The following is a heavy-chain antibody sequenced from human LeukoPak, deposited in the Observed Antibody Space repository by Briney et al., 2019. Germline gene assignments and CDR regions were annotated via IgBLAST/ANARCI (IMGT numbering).Heavy chain of an antibody. D-gene: IGHD3-3*01. Sequence: PSETLSLTCTVSGGSIRSYYWSWIRQPPGKGLEWIGYIYYSGSTNYNPSLKSRVTISVDTSKNQFSLKLSSVTAADTAVYYCARKNYDFWSGISPPTHWFDPWGQGTLVTVSS. J-gene: IGHJ5*02. V-gene: IGHV4-59*12. CDR1: GGSIRSYY. CDR2: IYYSGST. CDR3: ARKNYDFWSGISPPTHWFDP.